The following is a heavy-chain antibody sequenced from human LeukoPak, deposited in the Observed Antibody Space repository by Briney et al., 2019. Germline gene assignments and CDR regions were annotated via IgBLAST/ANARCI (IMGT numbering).Heavy chain of an antibody. CDR3: ARLGDPLYYYYYGMDV. CDR1: GGSISSGDYY. V-gene: IGHV4-30-4*01. D-gene: IGHD2-21*02. CDR2: IYYSGST. Sequence: SETLSLTCTVSGGSISSGDYYWSWIRQPPGKGLEWIGYIYYSGSTYYNPSLKSRVTISVDTSKNQFSLKLSSVTAADTAVYYCARLGDPLYYYYYGMDVWGQGTTVTVSS. J-gene: IGHJ6*02.